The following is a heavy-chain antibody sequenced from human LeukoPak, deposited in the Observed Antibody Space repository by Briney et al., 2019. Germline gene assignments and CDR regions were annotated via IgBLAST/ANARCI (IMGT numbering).Heavy chain of an antibody. CDR2: IDHSGST. CDR1: GETFIHNF. D-gene: IGHD6-19*01. CDR3: ARAMPYFYGSIAVPGTIDY. Sequence: SETLSLTCAVYGETFIHNFWTWIRQPPGKGLEWIGQIDHSGSTYYNPSLKSRVTILVDTSKNQFSLKLTSVTAADTAVYYCARAMPYFYGSIAVPGTIDYWGQGILVTVSS. V-gene: IGHV4-34*01. J-gene: IGHJ4*02.